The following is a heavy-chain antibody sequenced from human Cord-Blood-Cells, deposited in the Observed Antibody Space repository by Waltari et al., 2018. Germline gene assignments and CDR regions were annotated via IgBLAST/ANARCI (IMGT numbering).Heavy chain of an antibody. D-gene: IGHD6-6*01. CDR2: INSGNGHT. J-gene: IGHJ4*02. CDR3: ARDPSSSSFDY. CDR1: GYTFTSYA. V-gene: IGHV1-3*01. Sequence: QVQLVQSGAEVKKPGASVKVSCKAAGYTFTSYAMHWVRQAPGQRLEWMGWINSGNGHTKYSQKFQGRVTITRDTSASAAYMELSSLRSEDTAVDYCARDPSSSSFDYWGQGTLVTVSS.